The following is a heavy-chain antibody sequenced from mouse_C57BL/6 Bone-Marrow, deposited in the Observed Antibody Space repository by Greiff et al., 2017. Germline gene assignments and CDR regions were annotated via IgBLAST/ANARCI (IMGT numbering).Heavy chain of an antibody. CDR2: ISNGGGST. CDR3: ARCTTVVARDYWYFDV. J-gene: IGHJ1*03. D-gene: IGHD1-1*01. Sequence: EVHLVESGGGLVQPGGSLKLSCAASGFTFSDYYMYWVRQTPEKRLEWVAYISNGGGSTYYPDTVKGRFTIARDNAKNTLYLQMSRLKSEDTAMYDCARCTTVVARDYWYFDVWGTGTTVTVSS. CDR1: GFTFSDYY. V-gene: IGHV5-12*01.